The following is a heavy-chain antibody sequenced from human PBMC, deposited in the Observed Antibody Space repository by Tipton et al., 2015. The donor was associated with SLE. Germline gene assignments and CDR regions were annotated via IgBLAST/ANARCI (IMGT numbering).Heavy chain of an antibody. CDR2: IYPADSDI. V-gene: IGHV5-51*01. CDR3: ARHWEGTVDY. J-gene: IGHJ4*02. CDR1: GYKFINRW. D-gene: IGHD1-26*01. Sequence: QLVQSGAEVKKPGESLKISCTGSGYKFINRWIGWVRQMPGKGLEWMGIIYPADSDIRYSPSFQGQVTISADKSITTAYLQWSSLKASDTAMYYCARHWEGTVDYWGQGTLVTVSS.